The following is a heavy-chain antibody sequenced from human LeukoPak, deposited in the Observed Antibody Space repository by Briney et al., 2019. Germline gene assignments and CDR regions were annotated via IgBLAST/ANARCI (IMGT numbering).Heavy chain of an antibody. CDR1: GFTFSSYW. V-gene: IGHV3-7*01. J-gene: IGHJ6*03. CDR2: IKQDGSEK. CDR3: ARDHHYGSGSYMTYYYYYYMDV. D-gene: IGHD3-10*01. Sequence: GGSLRLSCAASGFTFSSYWMSWVRQAPGKGLEWVANIKQDGSEKYYVDSVKGRFTISRDNAKNSLYLQMNSLRAEDTAVYYCARDHHYGSGSYMTYYYYYYMDVWGKGTTVTVSS.